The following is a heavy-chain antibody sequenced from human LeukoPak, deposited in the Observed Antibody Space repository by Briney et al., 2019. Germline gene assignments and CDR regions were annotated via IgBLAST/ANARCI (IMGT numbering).Heavy chain of an antibody. CDR3: ARVRYDSSGYNWFDP. J-gene: IGHJ5*02. Sequence: ASVKVTCKASGYTFTSYYMHWVRQAPGQGLEWMGIINPSGGSTSYAQKFQGRVTMTRDMSTSTVYMELSSLRSEDTAVYYCARVRYDSSGYNWFDPWGQGTLVTVSS. CDR2: INPSGGST. CDR1: GYTFTSYY. D-gene: IGHD3-22*01. V-gene: IGHV1-46*01.